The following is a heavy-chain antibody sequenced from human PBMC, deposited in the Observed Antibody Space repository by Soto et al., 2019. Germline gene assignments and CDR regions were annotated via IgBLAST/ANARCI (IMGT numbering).Heavy chain of an antibody. CDR2: IWYDGSNK. D-gene: IGHD6-19*01. J-gene: IGHJ6*02. CDR3: ATSAGSKDYYYYYGMDV. Sequence: GGSLRLSCAASGFTFSSYGMHWVRQAPGKGLEWVAVIWYDGSNKYYADSVKGRFTISRDNSKNTLYLQMNSLRAEDTAVYYCATSAGSKDYYYYYGMDVWGQGTTVTVSS. CDR1: GFTFSSYG. V-gene: IGHV3-33*01.